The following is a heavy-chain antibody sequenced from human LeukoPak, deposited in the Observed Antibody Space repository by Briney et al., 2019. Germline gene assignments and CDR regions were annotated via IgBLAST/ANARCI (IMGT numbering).Heavy chain of an antibody. CDR1: GGSITNYN. V-gene: IGHV4-59*08. J-gene: IGHJ5*02. CDR3: ARRRVGDLTVGSDTWFDP. D-gene: IGHD2-15*01. Sequence: SETLSLTCTVSGGSITNYNWNWVRQPPGKGLEWIGYISDSGSTNYNPSLQSRVTISVDTSKNQFSLKLSSVTASDTAVYYCARRRVGDLTVGSDTWFDPWGQGALVTVSS. CDR2: ISDSGST.